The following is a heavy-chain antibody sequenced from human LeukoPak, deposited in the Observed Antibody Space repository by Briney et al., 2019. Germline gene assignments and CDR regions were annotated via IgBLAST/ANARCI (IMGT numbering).Heavy chain of an antibody. V-gene: IGHV3-23*01. CDR1: GFTFSSYA. CDR2: ISGSGGST. D-gene: IGHD3-22*01. Sequence: GGSLRLSCAASGFTFSSYAMSWVRQAPGKGLEWVPAISGSGGSTYYADSVKGRFTNSRDNSKNTLYLQMNSLRAEDTAVYYCAKDPEYYYDSSGYNWFDPWGQGTLVTVSS. J-gene: IGHJ5*02. CDR3: AKDPEYYYDSSGYNWFDP.